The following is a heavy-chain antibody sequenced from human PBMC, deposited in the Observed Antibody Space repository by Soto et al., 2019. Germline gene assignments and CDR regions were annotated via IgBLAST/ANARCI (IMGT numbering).Heavy chain of an antibody. Sequence: PGGSLRLSCAASGFTLSSYWMNWVRQAPGKGLEWVANIKQDGYEKYYVDSVRGRFFISKDNAKNSLHLQLNSLRAEDTAVYYCARDADASGWYHYGMDVWGQGTLVTVSS. J-gene: IGHJ6*02. CDR3: ARDADASGWYHYGMDV. V-gene: IGHV3-7*01. D-gene: IGHD6-19*01. CDR2: IKQDGYEK. CDR1: GFTLSSYW.